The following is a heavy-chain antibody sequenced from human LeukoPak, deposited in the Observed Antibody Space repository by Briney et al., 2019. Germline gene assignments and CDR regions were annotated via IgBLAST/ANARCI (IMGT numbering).Heavy chain of an antibody. D-gene: IGHD3-16*02. CDR3: AAQSTYDYVWGSYQEG. V-gene: IGHV4-39*07. Sequence: SETLSLTCTVSGGSISSSSYYWGWIRQPPGKGLEWIGSIYYSGSTYYNPSLKSRVTISVDTSKNQFSLKLSSVTAADTAVYYCAAQSTYDYVWGSYQEGWGQGTLVTVSS. CDR2: IYYSGST. J-gene: IGHJ4*02. CDR1: GGSISSSSYY.